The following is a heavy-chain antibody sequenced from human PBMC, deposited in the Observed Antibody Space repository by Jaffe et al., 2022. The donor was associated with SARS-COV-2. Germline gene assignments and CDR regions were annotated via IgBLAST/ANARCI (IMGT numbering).Heavy chain of an antibody. V-gene: IGHV4-61*02. Sequence: QVQLQESGPGLVKPSQTLSLTCTVSGGSISSGSYYWSWIRQPAGKGLEWIGRIYTSGSTNYNPSLKSRVTISVDTSKNQFSLKLSSVTAADTAVYYCARDRAIAVAGFDLWGRGTLVTVSS. D-gene: IGHD6-19*01. CDR3: ARDRAIAVAGFDL. J-gene: IGHJ2*01. CDR2: IYTSGST. CDR1: GGSISSGSYY.